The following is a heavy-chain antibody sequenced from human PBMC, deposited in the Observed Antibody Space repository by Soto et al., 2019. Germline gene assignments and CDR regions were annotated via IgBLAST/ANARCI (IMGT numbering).Heavy chain of an antibody. CDR2: ISAYNGNT. J-gene: IGHJ4*02. V-gene: IGHV1-18*01. CDR3: AFGELEREGATFPFDY. Sequence: ASVKVSFKASGYTFTSYGISWVRQAPGQGLEWMGWISAYNGNTNYAQKLQGRVTMTTDTSTSTAYMELRSLRSDDTAVYYCAFGELEREGATFPFDYWGQGTLVTVSS. CDR1: GYTFTSYG. D-gene: IGHD1-26*01.